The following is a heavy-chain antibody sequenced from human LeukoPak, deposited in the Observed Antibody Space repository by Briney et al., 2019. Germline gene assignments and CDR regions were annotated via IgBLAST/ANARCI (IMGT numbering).Heavy chain of an antibody. CDR1: GFTFSTYA. J-gene: IGHJ4*02. CDR3: LTSGGRSDGA. CDR2: ISRSGDK. V-gene: IGHV3-23*01. Sequence: PGGSLRLSCAASGFTFSTYAMTWVRQAPGKGLEWVSAISRSGDKYYADSVRGRFTISRDNSKNTVYLQLNNLRVEDTAVYYCLTSGGRSDGAWGQGTQVTVSS. D-gene: IGHD5-24*01.